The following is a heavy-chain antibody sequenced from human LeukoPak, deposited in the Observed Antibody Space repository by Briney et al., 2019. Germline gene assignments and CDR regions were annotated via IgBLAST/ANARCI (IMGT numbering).Heavy chain of an antibody. CDR3: AKDAIDYGDSGPFDY. CDR2: ISYDGSNR. Sequence: GRSLRLSCAASGFTFSSYGMHWVRQAPGKGLEWVAVISYDGSNRYYADSVKGRFTISRDNSKNTLYLQMNSLRAEDTAVYYCAKDAIDYGDSGPFDYWGQRTLVTVSS. D-gene: IGHD4-17*01. V-gene: IGHV3-30*18. J-gene: IGHJ4*02. CDR1: GFTFSSYG.